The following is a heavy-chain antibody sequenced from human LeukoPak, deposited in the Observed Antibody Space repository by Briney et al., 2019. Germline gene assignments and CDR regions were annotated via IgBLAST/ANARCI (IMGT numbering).Heavy chain of an antibody. CDR2: ISAYNGNT. J-gene: IGHJ6*02. CDR1: GYTFTSYG. Sequence: ASVKVSCKASGYTFTSYGISWVRQAPGQGLEWMGWISAYNGNTNYAQKLQGRVTMTTDTSTSTAYMELRSLRSDDTAVYYCARDGGSYYDFWSGYYDLAPNDLNYGTDVWGQGTTVTVSS. V-gene: IGHV1-18*01. CDR3: ARDGGSYYDFWSGYYDLAPNDLNYGTDV. D-gene: IGHD3-3*01.